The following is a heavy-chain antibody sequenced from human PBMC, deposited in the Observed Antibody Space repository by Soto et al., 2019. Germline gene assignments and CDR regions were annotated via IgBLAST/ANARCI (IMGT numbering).Heavy chain of an antibody. CDR3: ARQPLHRVGSSISTLDI. D-gene: IGHD1-26*01. J-gene: IGHJ4*02. V-gene: IGHV4-34*01. Sequence: SETLSLTCAVYGGSFSGYYWSWIRQPPGKGLEWIGEINHSGSTNYNPSLKSRVTISVDTSKNQFSLKLSSVTAADTAVYYCARQPLHRVGSSISTLDIWGPGTLVT. CDR1: GGSFSGYY. CDR2: INHSGST.